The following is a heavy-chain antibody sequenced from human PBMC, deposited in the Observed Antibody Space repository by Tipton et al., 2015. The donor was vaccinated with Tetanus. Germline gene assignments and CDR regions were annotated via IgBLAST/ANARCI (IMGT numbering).Heavy chain of an antibody. D-gene: IGHD2-2*01. CDR1: GSTFSNAW. Sequence: SLRLSCAASGSTFSNAWMSWVRQAPGKGLEWAGRIKSKSDGGTTDYAAPVKGRFTISRDDSKNTLYLQMNSLKTEDTAVYYCTTGPYCSRTSCFGSWGQGPRVTVSS. CDR3: TTGPYCSRTSCFGS. V-gene: IGHV3-15*01. J-gene: IGHJ4*02. CDR2: IKSKSDGGTT.